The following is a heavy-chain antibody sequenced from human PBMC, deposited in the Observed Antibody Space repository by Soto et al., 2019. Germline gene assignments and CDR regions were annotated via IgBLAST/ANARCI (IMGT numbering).Heavy chain of an antibody. CDR2: IYYSGST. D-gene: IGHD6-13*01. CDR3: ARLRQRMVAAAGTGWFDP. V-gene: IGHV4-39*01. J-gene: IGHJ5*02. CDR1: GGSISSSSYY. Sequence: SETLSLTCTVSGGSISSSSYYWGWIRQPPGKGLEWIGSIYYSGSTYYNPSLKSRVTISVDTSKNQFSLKLSSVTAADTAVYYCARLRQRMVAAAGTGWFDPWGQGTLVTVSS.